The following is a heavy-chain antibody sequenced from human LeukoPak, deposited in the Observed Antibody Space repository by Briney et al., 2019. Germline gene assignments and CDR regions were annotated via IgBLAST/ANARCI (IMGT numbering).Heavy chain of an antibody. V-gene: IGHV3-23*01. CDR2: ISISGGST. J-gene: IGHJ4*02. CDR3: AKGGYCSSTSCYGYFDS. D-gene: IGHD2-2*01. Sequence: GGSLRLSCAASGFTFSSNAMSWVRQAPGKGLEWVSAISISGGSTYYADSVKGRFTIYRDNSENTVYLQMNSPRVEDTAVYYCAKGGYCSSTSCYGYFDSWGQGTLVTVSS. CDR1: GFTFSSNA.